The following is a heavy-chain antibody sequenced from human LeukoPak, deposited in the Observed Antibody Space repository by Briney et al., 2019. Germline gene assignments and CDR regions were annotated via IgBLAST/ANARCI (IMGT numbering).Heavy chain of an antibody. CDR3: AREDDCSSTSCYVFDY. V-gene: IGHV4-38-2*02. CDR2: IYYSGST. D-gene: IGHD2-2*01. Sequence: SETLSLTCTVSGYSISSGYYWGWIRQPPGKGLEWIGSIYYSGSTYYNPSLKSRVTISVDTSKNQFSLKLSSVTAADTAVYYCAREDDCSSTSCYVFDYWGQGTLVTVSS. J-gene: IGHJ4*02. CDR1: GYSISSGYY.